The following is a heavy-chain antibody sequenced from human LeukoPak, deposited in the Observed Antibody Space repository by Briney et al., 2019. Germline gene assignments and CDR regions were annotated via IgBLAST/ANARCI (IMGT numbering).Heavy chain of an antibody. CDR1: GYTFTSYY. CDR3: ARDLSSGGSFVAFDI. Sequence: ASVKVSCKASGYTFTSYYMHWVRQAPGQGLEWMGIINPSGGSTSYAQKFQGRVTMTRDMSTSTVYMELSSLRSEDTAVYYCARDLSSGGSFVAFDIWGQGTMVTVSS. J-gene: IGHJ3*02. CDR2: INPSGGST. D-gene: IGHD2-15*01. V-gene: IGHV1-46*01.